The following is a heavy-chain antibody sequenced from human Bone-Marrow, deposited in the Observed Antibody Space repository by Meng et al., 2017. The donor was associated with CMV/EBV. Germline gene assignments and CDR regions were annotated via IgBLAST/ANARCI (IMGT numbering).Heavy chain of an antibody. CDR1: GFTFSSYG. CDR3: AKAPGRYYDFWSGYYGFGVDY. J-gene: IGHJ4*02. Sequence: GESLKISCAASGFTFSSYGMHWVRRAPGKGLEWVAFIRYDGSNKYYADSVKGRFTISRDNSKNTLYLQMNSLRAEDTAVYYCAKAPGRYYDFWSGYYGFGVDYWGQGTLVTGSS. D-gene: IGHD3-3*01. V-gene: IGHV3-30*02. CDR2: IRYDGSNK.